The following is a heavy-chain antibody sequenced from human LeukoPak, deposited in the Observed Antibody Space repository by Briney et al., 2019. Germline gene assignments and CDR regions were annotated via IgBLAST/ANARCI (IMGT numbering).Heavy chain of an antibody. CDR3: AREHIAARPSPSP. CDR1: GFTFSSYW. CDR2: IKQDGSEK. Sequence: GGSLRLSCAASGFTFSSYWMSWVRQAPGKGLEWVANIKQDGSEKYYVDSVKGRFTISRDNAKNSLYLQMNSLRAEDTAVYYCAREHIAARPSPSPWGQGTLVTVSS. V-gene: IGHV3-7*01. D-gene: IGHD6-6*01. J-gene: IGHJ5*02.